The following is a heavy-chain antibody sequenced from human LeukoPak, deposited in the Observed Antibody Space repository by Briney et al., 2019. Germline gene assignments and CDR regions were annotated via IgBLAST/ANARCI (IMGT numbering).Heavy chain of an antibody. CDR3: AKERSGYSGYERSYYYYYGMDV. CDR1: GFTFSTYG. D-gene: IGHD5-12*01. V-gene: IGHV3-30*18. CDR2: ISNDGSNK. Sequence: RRSLRLSCAASGFTFSTYGMHWVRQAPGKGLEWVAVISNDGSNKYYADSVKGRFTISRDTSKNTPYLQMNSLRAEDTAVYYCAKERSGYSGYERSYYYYYGMDVWGKGTTVTVSS. J-gene: IGHJ6*04.